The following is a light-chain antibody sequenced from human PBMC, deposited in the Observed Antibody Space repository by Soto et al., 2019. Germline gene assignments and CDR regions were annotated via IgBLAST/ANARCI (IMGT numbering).Light chain of an antibody. Sequence: EIVMTQSPATLSVSPGERATLSCRASQSVSSNLAWYQQKPGQAPRLLIYGASTRATGIPASFSGSASGTDFRLIITSLPSEDVAISYCQQYNNWAPYTFPQGTKLQIK. CDR1: QSVSSN. CDR2: GAS. J-gene: IGKJ2*01. CDR3: QQYNNWAPYT. V-gene: IGKV3-15*01.